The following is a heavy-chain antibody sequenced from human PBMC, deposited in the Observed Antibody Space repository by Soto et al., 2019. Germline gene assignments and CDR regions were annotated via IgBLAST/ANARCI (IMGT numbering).Heavy chain of an antibody. D-gene: IGHD6-19*01. J-gene: IGHJ4*02. V-gene: IGHV3-53*01. CDR2: IYSGGST. CDR3: ARERGSGWSHFDY. CDR1: GFTVSSNY. Sequence: GGSLRLSCAASGFTVSSNYMSWVRQAPGKGLEWVSVIYSGGSTYYADSVKGRFTISRDNSKNTLYLQMNSLRAEDTAVYYCARERGSGWSHFDYWGQGTLVTVSS.